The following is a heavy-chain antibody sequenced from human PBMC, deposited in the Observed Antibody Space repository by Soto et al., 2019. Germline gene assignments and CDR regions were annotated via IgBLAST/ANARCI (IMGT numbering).Heavy chain of an antibody. CDR3: ARDLAAGDH. V-gene: IGHV1-46*01. Sequence: QVQLVQSGAEVKKPGASVKLSCRTSGYTFTHYYIHWVRQAPGQGLEWLAIINPASGSTNYAQDFQGRLTVTMDTSTTTVYMELSGLRAEDTAIFYCARDLAAGDHWGQGTRVTVSS. J-gene: IGHJ4*02. D-gene: IGHD6-13*01. CDR2: INPASGST. CDR1: GYTFTHYY.